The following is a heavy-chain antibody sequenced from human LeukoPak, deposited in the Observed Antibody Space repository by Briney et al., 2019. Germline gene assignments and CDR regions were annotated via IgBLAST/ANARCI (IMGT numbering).Heavy chain of an antibody. CDR2: INPNSGGT. CDR1: GYTFTGYY. D-gene: IGHD3-22*01. CDR3: ARARRYYDSSGYYYVLALGY. J-gene: IGHJ4*02. V-gene: IGHV1-2*02. Sequence: ASVKVSCKASGYTFTGYYMHWVRQAPGQGLEWMGWINPNSGGTNYAQKFQGRVTMTRDTSISTAYMELSRLRSDDTAVYYCARARRYYDSSGYYYVLALGYWGRGTLVTVSS.